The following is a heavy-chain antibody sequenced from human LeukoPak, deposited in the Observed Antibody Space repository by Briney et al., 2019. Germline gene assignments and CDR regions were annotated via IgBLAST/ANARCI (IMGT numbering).Heavy chain of an antibody. V-gene: IGHV1-18*01. D-gene: IGHD3-9*01. Sequence: GASVKVSCKASGYTFTSYGISWVRQAPGQGLEWMGWISAYNGNTNYAQKLQGRVTMTTDTSTSTAYMELRSLRSDDTAVYYCARAGYYDILTGYLEYYWGQGTLVTVSS. CDR3: ARAGYYDILTGYLEYY. CDR1: GYTFTSYG. J-gene: IGHJ4*02. CDR2: ISAYNGNT.